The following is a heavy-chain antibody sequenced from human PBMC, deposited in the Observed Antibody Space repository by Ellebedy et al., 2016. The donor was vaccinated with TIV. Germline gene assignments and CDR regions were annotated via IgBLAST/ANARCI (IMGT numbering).Heavy chain of an antibody. CDR3: ARGRRFSASFHPMMSTFEV. D-gene: IGHD3-10*01. Sequence: SETLSLTXTVDGGSFLGYYWSWIRQSPGKGLQWIGEINPSGGTNYTMSLKRRLTMSIDTSKRQISLNLKSATAADTAVYYCARGRRFSASFHPMMSTFEVWGQGTTVIVSS. J-gene: IGHJ3*01. V-gene: IGHV4-34*01. CDR2: INPSGGT. CDR1: GGSFLGYY.